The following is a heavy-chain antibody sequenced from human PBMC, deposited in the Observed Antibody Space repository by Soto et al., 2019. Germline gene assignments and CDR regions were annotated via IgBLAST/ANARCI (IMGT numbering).Heavy chain of an antibody. Sequence: PSETLSLTCAVYGGSFSAYYWSWIRQPPGKGLEWIGEINHSGSTTYNPSLKSRVTISVDTSKNQFSLKLRSVTAADTAVYYCARTSRFDSWGQEPWSPSPQ. D-gene: IGHD6-6*01. V-gene: IGHV4-34*01. J-gene: IGHJ4*01. CDR1: GGSFSAYY. CDR2: INHSGST. CDR3: ARTSRFDS.